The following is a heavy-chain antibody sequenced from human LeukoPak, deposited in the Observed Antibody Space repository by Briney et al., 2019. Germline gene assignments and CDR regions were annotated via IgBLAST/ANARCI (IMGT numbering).Heavy chain of an antibody. J-gene: IGHJ4*02. CDR3: ARDHRTTYYDILTALGY. D-gene: IGHD3-9*01. V-gene: IGHV3-48*02. CDR1: GFTFSSYS. CDR2: ISSSSSTI. Sequence: GGSLRLSCAASGFTFSSYSMNWVRQAPGKGPEWVPYISSSSSTIYYADSVKGRFTISRDNAKNSLYLQMNSLRDEDTAVYYCARDHRTTYYDILTALGYWGQGTLVTVSS.